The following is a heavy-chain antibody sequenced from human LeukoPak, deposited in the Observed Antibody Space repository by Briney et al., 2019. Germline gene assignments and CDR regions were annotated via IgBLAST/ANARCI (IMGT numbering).Heavy chain of an antibody. Sequence: PSETLSLTYTVLGGSFSGYYWTWIRQHTGNGLEWIGEITHSGSTNYNPSLKSRVTMSVDTAKNQFSLKLSSVTAADTAVYYCARVRSGGNYLEYWGQGTLVTVSS. J-gene: IGHJ4*02. CDR3: ARVRSGGNYLEY. D-gene: IGHD2-15*01. V-gene: IGHV4-34*01. CDR1: GGSFSGYY. CDR2: ITHSGST.